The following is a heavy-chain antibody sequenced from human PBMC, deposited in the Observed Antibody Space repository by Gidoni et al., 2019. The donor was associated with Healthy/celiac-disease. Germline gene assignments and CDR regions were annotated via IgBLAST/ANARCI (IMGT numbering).Heavy chain of an antibody. V-gene: IGHV3-7*01. D-gene: IGHD1-26*01. Sequence: VQLVESVGGLVQPGGSLRLSCAASGFTFSSYWMSWVRQAPGKGLEWVANIKQDGSEKYYVDSVKGRFTISRDNAKNSLYLQMNSLRAEDTAVYYCARELWWEPRGGFDYWGQGTLVTVSS. CDR3: ARELWWEPRGGFDY. CDR2: IKQDGSEK. J-gene: IGHJ4*02. CDR1: GFTFSSYW.